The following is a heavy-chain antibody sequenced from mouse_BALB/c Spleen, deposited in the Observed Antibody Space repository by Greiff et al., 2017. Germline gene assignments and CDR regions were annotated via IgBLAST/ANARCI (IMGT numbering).Heavy chain of an antibody. V-gene: IGHV1S22*01. D-gene: IGHD4-1*01. CDR1: GYTFTSYW. CDR2: IYPGSGST. J-gene: IGHJ3*01. CDR3: TRTGTKGAWFAY. Sequence: LQQPGSELVRPGASVKLSCKASGYTFTSYWMHWVKQRPGQGLEWIGNIYPGSGSTNYDEKFKSKATLTVDTSSSTAYLQLSSLTSEDSAVYYCTRTGTKGAWFAYWGQGTLGTGSA.